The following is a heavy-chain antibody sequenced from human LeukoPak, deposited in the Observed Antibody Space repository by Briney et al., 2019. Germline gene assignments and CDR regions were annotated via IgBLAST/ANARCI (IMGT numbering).Heavy chain of an antibody. J-gene: IGHJ3*02. CDR3: ARIEYSSSSDAFDI. CDR1: GGTFSSYA. D-gene: IGHD6-6*01. Sequence: ASVKVSCKASGGTFSSYAISWVRQAPGQGLEWMGRIIPIFGTANYAQKFQGRVTITTDESTSTAYMELSSLRPEDTAVYYCARIEYSSSSDAFDIWGQGTMVTVSS. V-gene: IGHV1-69*05. CDR2: IIPIFGTA.